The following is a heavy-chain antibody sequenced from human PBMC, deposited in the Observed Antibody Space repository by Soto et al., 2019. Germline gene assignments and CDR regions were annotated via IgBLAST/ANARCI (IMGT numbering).Heavy chain of an antibody. CDR1: GYSFTSYW. V-gene: IGHV5-51*01. Sequence: GESLKISCKGSGYSFTSYWIGWVRQMPGRGLEWMGIIYPGDSDTRYSPSFQGKVTISADKSISTAYLQWSSLKASDTAMYYCARQGIRCSSTSRYSYFDYWGQVTVVTVSS. CDR3: ARQGIRCSSTSRYSYFDY. CDR2: IYPGDSDT. J-gene: IGHJ4*02. D-gene: IGHD2-2*01.